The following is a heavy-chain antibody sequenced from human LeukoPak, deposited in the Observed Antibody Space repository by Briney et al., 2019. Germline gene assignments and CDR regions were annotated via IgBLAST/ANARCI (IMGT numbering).Heavy chain of an antibody. CDR2: INQAGSEK. J-gene: IGHJ4*02. CDR1: GFTFSSYW. V-gene: IGHV3-7*05. CDR3: ARDHSEPGVFLDS. Sequence: PGGSLRLSCAASGFTFSSYWMIWVRQAPGKGLEWVANINQAGSEKYYVDSVKGRFTISRDNAKSSLYLQMNSLRAEDTAVYFCARDHSEPGVFLDSWGQGTLVTVSS. D-gene: IGHD1-14*01.